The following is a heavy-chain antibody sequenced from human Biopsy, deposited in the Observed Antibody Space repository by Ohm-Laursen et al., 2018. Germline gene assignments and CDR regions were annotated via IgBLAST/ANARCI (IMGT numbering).Heavy chain of an antibody. D-gene: IGHD4-23*01. J-gene: IGHJ1*01. V-gene: IGHV4-59*11. CDR3: ARGSNEYGGLYFPH. CDR1: GGSFTGHY. CDR2: ISLTGYI. Sequence: SETLSLTCTVSGGSFTGHYWTWIRQPPGKGLEWIGHISLTGYISYKSSLKSRVTISLDTSRKHFSLRLTSLAAADTAVYYCARGSNEYGGLYFPHWGQGTLVTVSS.